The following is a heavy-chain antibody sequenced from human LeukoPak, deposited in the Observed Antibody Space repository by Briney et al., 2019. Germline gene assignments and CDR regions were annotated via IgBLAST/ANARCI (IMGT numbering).Heavy chain of an antibody. CDR2: ISGSGGST. V-gene: IGHV3-23*01. CDR3: AKGVVPAAANYGMDV. CDR1: GFTFSNYA. Sequence: PGGSLRLSCAASGFTFSNYAMNWVRQAPGKGLEWVSAISGSGGSTYYADSVKGRFTISRDNSKNTLYLQMNSLRAEDTAVYYCAKGVVPAAANYGMDVWGQGTTVTVSS. D-gene: IGHD2-2*01. J-gene: IGHJ6*02.